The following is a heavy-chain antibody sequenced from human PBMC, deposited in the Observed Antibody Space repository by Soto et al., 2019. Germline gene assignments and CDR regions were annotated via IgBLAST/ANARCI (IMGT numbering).Heavy chain of an antibody. V-gene: IGHV3-23*01. CDR2: ISGSGDST. D-gene: IGHD3-10*01. J-gene: IGHJ4*02. Sequence: PGGSLRLSCAASGFTFSSYAMSWVRQAPGKGLEWVSAISGSGDSTYYADSVKGRFTISRDNSKNTLYLQMNNLRAEDTAVYYCAKGTSVYGASGYWGQGTLVTVSS. CDR1: GFTFSSYA. CDR3: AKGTSVYGASGY.